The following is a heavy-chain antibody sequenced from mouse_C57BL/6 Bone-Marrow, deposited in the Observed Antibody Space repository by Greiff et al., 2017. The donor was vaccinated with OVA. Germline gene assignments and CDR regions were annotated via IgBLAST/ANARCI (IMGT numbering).Heavy chain of an antibody. V-gene: IGHV1-61*01. Sequence: QVQLQQPGAELVRPGSSVKLSCKASGYTFTSYWMDWVKQRPGQGLEWIGNIYPSDSETHYNQKFKDKATLTVDNASSTAYMQLSSLTSEDSAVYYCARSPPGSRTPFAYWGQGTLVTVSA. CDR1: GYTFTSYW. CDR2: IYPSDSET. CDR3: ARSPPGSRTPFAY. D-gene: IGHD1-1*01. J-gene: IGHJ3*01.